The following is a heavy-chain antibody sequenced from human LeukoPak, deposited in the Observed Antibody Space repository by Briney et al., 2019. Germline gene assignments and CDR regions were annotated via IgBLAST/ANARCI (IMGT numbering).Heavy chain of an antibody. CDR2: IWYDGSNK. CDR3: AREYHRRDGYTARGSEHYWYFDL. Sequence: GGSLRLSCAASGFTFSSYGMHWVRQAPGKGLEWVAVIWYDGSNKYYADSVKGRFTISRDNPKNTLYLQMNSLRAEDTAVYYCAREYHRRDGYTARGSEHYWYFDLWGRGTLVTVSS. J-gene: IGHJ2*01. CDR1: GFTFSSYG. D-gene: IGHD1-1*01. V-gene: IGHV3-33*01.